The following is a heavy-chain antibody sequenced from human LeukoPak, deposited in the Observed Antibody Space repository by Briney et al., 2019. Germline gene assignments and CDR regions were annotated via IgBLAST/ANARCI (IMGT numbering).Heavy chain of an antibody. CDR2: IGYSGDKI. V-gene: IGHV3-23*01. CDR3: ANAHNYDGPYDY. Sequence: PGGSLRLSCAASGIPFTSYAMRWVRQAPGKGLEWVASIGYSGDKIHYADSVKGRFTISRDNSRDTLFLQMNSLRPDDTATYFCANAHNYDGPYDYWGQGTLVTVSS. D-gene: IGHD3-22*01. CDR1: GIPFTSYA. J-gene: IGHJ4*02.